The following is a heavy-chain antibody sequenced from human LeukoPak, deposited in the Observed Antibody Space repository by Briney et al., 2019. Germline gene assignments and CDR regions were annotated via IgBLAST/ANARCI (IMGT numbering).Heavy chain of an antibody. D-gene: IGHD3/OR15-3a*01. CDR3: AKSGTGHVVFDI. V-gene: IGHV3-33*06. CDR1: GFTFSSYG. Sequence: GRSLRLSCAASGFTFSSYGMHWVRQAPGKGLEWVAIIWYDGTTKYYADSVKGRFTLSRDNSKNTMFLQMNSLRAEDTAVYYCAKSGTGHVVFDIGGQGKKATVSS. CDR2: IWYDGTTK. J-gene: IGHJ3*02.